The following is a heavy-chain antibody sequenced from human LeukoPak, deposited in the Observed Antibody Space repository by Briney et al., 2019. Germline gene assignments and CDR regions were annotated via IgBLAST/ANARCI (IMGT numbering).Heavy chain of an antibody. CDR3: ARAQTIRGYSYGYNDY. J-gene: IGHJ4*02. V-gene: IGHV1-69*13. CDR1: GGTFSSYA. D-gene: IGHD5-18*01. CDR2: IIPIFGTA. Sequence: SVKVSCKASGGTFSSYAISWVRQAPGQGLEWMGGIIPIFGTANYAQKFQGRVTITADESTSTAYMELSRLRSDDTAVYYCARAQTIRGYSYGYNDYWGQGTLVTVSS.